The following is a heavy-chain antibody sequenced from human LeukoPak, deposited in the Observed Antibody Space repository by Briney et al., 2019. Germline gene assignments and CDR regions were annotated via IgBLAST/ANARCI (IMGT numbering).Heavy chain of an antibody. CDR2: VSSSSSDI. J-gene: IGHJ4*02. CDR1: GFTFSTYN. Sequence: GGSLRLSCAASGFTFSTYNMNWVRQAPGKGLEWVSSVSSSSSDIYYADSMKGRFTISRDNAKNSVSLQMNSLRAEDTAVYYCARDGAVGSGNEFDHWGQGTLVTVSS. V-gene: IGHV3-21*01. D-gene: IGHD5-12*01. CDR3: ARDGAVGSGNEFDH.